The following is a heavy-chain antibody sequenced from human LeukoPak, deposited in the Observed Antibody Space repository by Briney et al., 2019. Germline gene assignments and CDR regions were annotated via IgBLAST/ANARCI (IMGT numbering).Heavy chain of an antibody. CDR1: GGSFSGYY. CDR3: ARERRWLLARINDY. J-gene: IGHJ4*02. Sequence: PSETLSLTCAVYGGSFSGYYWSWIRQPPGKGLEWIGEINHSGSTNYNPSLKSRVTISVDTSKNQFSLKLSSVTAADTAVYYCARERRWLLARINDYWGQGTLVTVSS. V-gene: IGHV4-34*01. CDR2: INHSGST. D-gene: IGHD3-22*01.